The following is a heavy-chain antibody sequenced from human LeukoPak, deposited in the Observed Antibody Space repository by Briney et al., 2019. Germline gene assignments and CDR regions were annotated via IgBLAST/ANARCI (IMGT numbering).Heavy chain of an antibody. CDR2: IYYSGST. D-gene: IGHD6-19*01. Sequence: PSETLSLTCTVSGGSIRSSNYYWGWIRQPPGRGLEWIGIIYYSGSTYYNPSLKSRVTISVDTSKNQISLKLSSVTAADTAVYYCARSLAGPRARPSDYWGQGILVTVSS. CDR1: GGSIRSSNYY. J-gene: IGHJ4*02. CDR3: ARSLAGPRARPSDY. V-gene: IGHV4-39*01.